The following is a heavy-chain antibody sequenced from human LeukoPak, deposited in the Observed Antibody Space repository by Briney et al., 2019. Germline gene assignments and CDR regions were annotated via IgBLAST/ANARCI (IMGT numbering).Heavy chain of an antibody. CDR1: GGSFSDFY. J-gene: IGHJ4*02. CDR3: AVDEGSCDY. V-gene: IGHV4-34*01. Sequence: PSETLSLTCAVYGGSFSDFYWSWIRQPPGKGLEWIGEIHHSGRANYNPSLKSRVTISVDTSKNQFSLKLSSVTAADTAVYYCAVDEGSCDYWGQGTLVTVSS. CDR2: IHHSGRA.